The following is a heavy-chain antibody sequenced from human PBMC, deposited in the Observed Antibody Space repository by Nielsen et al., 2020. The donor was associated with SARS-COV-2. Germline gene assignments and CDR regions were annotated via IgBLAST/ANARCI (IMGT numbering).Heavy chain of an antibody. CDR2: IYSGGSST. Sequence: GESLKISCAASGFTFSSYAMSWVRQAPGKGLEWVSVIYSGGSSTYCADSVKGRFTISRDNSKNTLYLQMNSLRAEDTAVYYCAKVYGDFFTGAFDIWGQGTMVTVSS. D-gene: IGHD4-17*01. CDR3: AKVYGDFFTGAFDI. V-gene: IGHV3-23*03. J-gene: IGHJ3*02. CDR1: GFTFSSYA.